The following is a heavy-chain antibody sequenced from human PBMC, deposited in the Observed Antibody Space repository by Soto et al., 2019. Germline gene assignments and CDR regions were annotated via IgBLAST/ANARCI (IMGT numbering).Heavy chain of an antibody. V-gene: IGHV4-30-2*01. CDR2: IYHSGST. Sequence: SETLSLTCAVSGGSISSGGYSWSWIRQPPGKGLEWIGYIYHSGSTYYNPSLKSRVTISVDRSKNQFSLKLSSVTAADTAVYYCARGRGVLDWFEPWGQGTLVTVSS. D-gene: IGHD2-8*01. CDR3: ARGRGVLDWFEP. CDR1: GGSISSGGYS. J-gene: IGHJ5*02.